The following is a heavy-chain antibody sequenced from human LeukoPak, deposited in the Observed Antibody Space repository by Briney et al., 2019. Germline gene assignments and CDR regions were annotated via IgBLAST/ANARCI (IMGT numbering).Heavy chain of an antibody. J-gene: IGHJ5*02. CDR2: IYYSGST. CDR3: ARHRNYYGSGSPGGYNWFDP. CDR1: GGSISSSSYY. D-gene: IGHD3-10*01. V-gene: IGHV4-39*01. Sequence: SETLSLTCTVSGGSISSSSYYWGWIRQPPGKGLEWIGSIYYSGSTYYNPSLKSRVTISVDTSKNQFSLKLSSVTAAHTAVYYCARHRNYYGSGSPGGYNWFDPWGQGTLVTVSS.